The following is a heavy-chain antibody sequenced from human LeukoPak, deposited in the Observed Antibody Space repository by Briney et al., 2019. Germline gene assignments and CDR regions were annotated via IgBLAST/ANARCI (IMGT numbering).Heavy chain of an antibody. Sequence: SETLSLTCTVSGASFSSGDQYWNWIRQSPGKGLEWIGSIHPSGGLYNNPSLESRVTISMDTSKNQFSLNLNSVTAADTAVYFCSRGLDSRKLGYWGQGTLVTVSS. CDR1: GASFSSGDQY. CDR2: IHPSGGL. D-gene: IGHD3-22*01. CDR3: SRGLDSRKLGY. V-gene: IGHV4-31*03. J-gene: IGHJ4*02.